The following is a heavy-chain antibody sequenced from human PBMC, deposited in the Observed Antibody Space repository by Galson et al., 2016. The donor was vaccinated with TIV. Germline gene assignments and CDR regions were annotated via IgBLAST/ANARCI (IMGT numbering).Heavy chain of an antibody. Sequence: SVKVSCKASGYTFTSYYMHWVRQAPGQGLEWMGIIKPSGGSTSYAQKFQGRVTMTRDTSTSTVYMELSSLRAEDTAVYYCAGWIQPERGMDVWGQGTTVTVSS. CDR3: AGWIQPERGMDV. J-gene: IGHJ6*02. D-gene: IGHD5-18*01. CDR1: GYTFTSYY. V-gene: IGHV1-46*03. CDR2: IKPSGGST.